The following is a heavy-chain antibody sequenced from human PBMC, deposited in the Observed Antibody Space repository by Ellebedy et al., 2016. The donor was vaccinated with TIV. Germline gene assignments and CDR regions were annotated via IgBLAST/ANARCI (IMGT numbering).Heavy chain of an antibody. CDR2: INQHGSEK. V-gene: IGHV3-7*01. CDR1: GFSFSSYW. CDR3: ARDAPVLRYFDWQIKDDY. Sequence: GGSLRLSYAASGFSFSSYWMSWVRQAPGKGPEWVANINQHGSEKYYVDSVKGRFTVARDNAKNSLYLQMNRLRAEDTAVYYCARDAPVLRYFDWQIKDDYWGQGTLVTVSS. J-gene: IGHJ4*02. D-gene: IGHD3-9*01.